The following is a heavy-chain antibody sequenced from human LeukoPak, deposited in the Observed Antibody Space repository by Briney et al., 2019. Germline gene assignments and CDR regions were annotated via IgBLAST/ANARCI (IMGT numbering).Heavy chain of an antibody. Sequence: SGGSLRLSCAASGFTFSNYWMSWVRQAPGKGLEWVANMKQDGSEKYYVDSVKGRFTISRDNAKNSLYLQMNSLRAEDTAMYYCARGNQLLYWGQGILVTVSS. V-gene: IGHV3-7*01. D-gene: IGHD2-2*01. J-gene: IGHJ4*02. CDR1: GFTFSNYW. CDR3: ARGNQLLY. CDR2: MKQDGSEK.